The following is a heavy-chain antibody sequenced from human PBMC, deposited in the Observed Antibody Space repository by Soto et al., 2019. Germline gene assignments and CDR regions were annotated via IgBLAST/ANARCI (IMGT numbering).Heavy chain of an antibody. V-gene: IGHV1-58*01. CDR3: AADYSSGWYHPYYYYYGMDV. J-gene: IGHJ6*02. CDR1: GFTFTSSA. D-gene: IGHD6-19*01. CDR2: IVVGSGNT. Sequence: SVKVSCKASGFTFTSSAVQWVRQARGQRLEWIGWIVVGSGNTNYAQKFQERVTITRDMSTSTAYMELSSLRSEDTAVYYCAADYSSGWYHPYYYYYGMDVWGQGTTVTVSS.